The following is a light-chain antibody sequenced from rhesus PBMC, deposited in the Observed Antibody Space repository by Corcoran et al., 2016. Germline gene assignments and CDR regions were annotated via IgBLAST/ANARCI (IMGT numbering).Light chain of an antibody. CDR3: RQYSSSPLT. Sequence: DIQMTQSPSSLSASVGDTVTITCRASQSISSWLDWYQQKPGKAPKLLIYKASSLQSGVPSRFSGSGFGTDFTLTISSLQPEDFATYYCRQYSSSPLTFGGGTKVEIK. V-gene: IGKV1-22*01. J-gene: IGKJ4*01. CDR1: QSISSW. CDR2: KAS.